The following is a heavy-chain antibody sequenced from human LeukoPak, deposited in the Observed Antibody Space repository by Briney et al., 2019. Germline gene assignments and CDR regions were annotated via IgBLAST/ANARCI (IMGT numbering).Heavy chain of an antibody. Sequence: GESLKISCKGSEYRFTNYWIGWVRQMPGKGLEWMGRIDPSDSYTNYSPSFQGHVTISADKSISTAYLQWSSLKASDTAMYYCAREGGSRDGYNSDYWGQGTLVTVSS. J-gene: IGHJ4*02. CDR3: AREGGSRDGYNSDY. CDR2: IDPSDSYT. CDR1: EYRFTNYW. D-gene: IGHD5-24*01. V-gene: IGHV5-10-1*01.